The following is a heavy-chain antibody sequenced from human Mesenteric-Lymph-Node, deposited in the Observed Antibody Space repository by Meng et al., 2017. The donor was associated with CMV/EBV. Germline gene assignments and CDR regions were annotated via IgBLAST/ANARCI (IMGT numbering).Heavy chain of an antibody. V-gene: IGHV6-1*01. D-gene: IGHD3-22*01. CDR3: AGDRYYDNSGRRASYYYGMDV. Sequence: SQTLSLTCAISGDSVSSNSAAWNWIRQSPSRGLEWLGRTYYRSKWYNDYAVSAKSRITINPDTSKNQFSLQLNSVTPEDTAVYYCAGDRYYDNSGRRASYYYGMDVWGQGTTVTVSS. CDR2: TYYRSKWYN. J-gene: IGHJ6*02. CDR1: GDSVSSNSAA.